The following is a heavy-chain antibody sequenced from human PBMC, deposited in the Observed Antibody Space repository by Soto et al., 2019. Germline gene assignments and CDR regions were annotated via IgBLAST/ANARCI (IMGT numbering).Heavy chain of an antibody. CDR1: GGSLSSSNW. J-gene: IGHJ6*02. V-gene: IGHV4-4*02. Sequence: SETLSLTCAVSGGSLSSSNWWSWVRPPPGKGLEWIGEIYHSGSTNYNPSLKSRVTISVDKSKNQFSLKLSSVTAADTAVYYCASVGDYYYYGMDVWGQGTTVTVSS. CDR2: IYHSGST. D-gene: IGHD3-10*01. CDR3: ASVGDYYYYGMDV.